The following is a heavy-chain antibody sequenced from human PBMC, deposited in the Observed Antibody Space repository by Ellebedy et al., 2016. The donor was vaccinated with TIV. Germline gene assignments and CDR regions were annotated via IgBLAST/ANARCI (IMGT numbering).Heavy chain of an antibody. Sequence: PGGSLRLSCAASGFTFSDYAMGWVRQAPGKGLEWVSDITYSGATTIYADSVRGRFTISRDNSKNTLYLHLSSLRVEDQAPYYCAKDVQGTFYYFDYWGQGILVTVSS. CDR2: ITYSGATT. D-gene: IGHD3-3*02. CDR3: AKDVQGTFYYFDY. CDR1: GFTFSDYA. J-gene: IGHJ4*02. V-gene: IGHV3-23*01.